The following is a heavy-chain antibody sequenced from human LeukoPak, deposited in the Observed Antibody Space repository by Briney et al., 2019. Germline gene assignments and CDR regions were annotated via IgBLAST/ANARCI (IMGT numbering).Heavy chain of an antibody. CDR1: GFTSSSFG. CDR2: ISYDGSNK. Sequence: PGMSLRLSCAASGFTSSSFGMHWVRQAPGKGLEWVAVISYDGSNKYYADSVKGRFTISRDNSKNTLYLQMNSLRAEDTAVYYCARSEGANPRGNWFDPWGQGTLVTVSS. D-gene: IGHD1-26*01. J-gene: IGHJ5*02. CDR3: ARSEGANPRGNWFDP. V-gene: IGHV3-30*03.